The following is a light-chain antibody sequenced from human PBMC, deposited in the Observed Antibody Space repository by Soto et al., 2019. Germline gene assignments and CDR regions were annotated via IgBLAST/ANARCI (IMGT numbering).Light chain of an antibody. CDR1: SSDVGGYNY. CDR2: DVS. J-gene: IGLJ1*01. V-gene: IGLV2-14*03. CDR3: NSYTSSSTLV. Sequence: QSVLTQPASVSGSPGQSITISCTGTSSDVGGYNYVSWYQHHPGKAPKLMIYDVSNRPSGVSNRFSGSKSGNTASLTISGLQAEDEADYYCNSYTSSSTLVFGSGTKLTV.